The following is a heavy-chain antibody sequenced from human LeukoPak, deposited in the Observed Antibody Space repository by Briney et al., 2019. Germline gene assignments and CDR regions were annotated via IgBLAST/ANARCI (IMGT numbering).Heavy chain of an antibody. CDR1: GFTFSSYS. CDR3: ARQVRAAADV. J-gene: IGHJ6*04. D-gene: IGHD6-13*01. V-gene: IGHV3-48*01. CDR2: ISSSSSTI. Sequence: GGSLRLSCAASGFTFSSYSMNWVRQAPGKGLEWVSYISSSSSTIYYADSVKGRFTISRDKAKNSLYLQMNSLRAEDTAVYYCARQVRAAADVWGKGTTVTVSS.